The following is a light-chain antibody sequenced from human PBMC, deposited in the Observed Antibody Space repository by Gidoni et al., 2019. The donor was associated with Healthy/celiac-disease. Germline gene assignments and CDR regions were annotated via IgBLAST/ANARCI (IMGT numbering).Light chain of an antibody. V-gene: IGKV1-8*01. Sequence: AIRMTQSPSSFSASTGDRVTITCRASQGISSYLAWYQQKPGKAPKLLIYAASTLQSGVPSRFSGSGSGTDFTLTISCLQSEDFATYYCQRYYSYPPWTFGQGTKVKSN. J-gene: IGKJ1*01. CDR2: AAS. CDR1: QGISSY. CDR3: QRYYSYPPWT.